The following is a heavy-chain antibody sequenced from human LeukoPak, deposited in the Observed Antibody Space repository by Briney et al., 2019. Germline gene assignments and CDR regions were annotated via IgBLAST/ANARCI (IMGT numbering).Heavy chain of an antibody. CDR2: VRDSGEA. V-gene: IGHV3-66*03. CDR3: ARDRAANQDWVEFDP. CDR1: GFRVIDYY. D-gene: IGHD3/OR15-3a*01. Sequence: GGSLRLSAAVSGFRVIDYYMSWVGQAPGKGREWWGLVRDSGEAFYADFARGRFAISRDESENTLYLQMNSLRVEDTAVYFCARDRAANQDWVEFDPWGQGTPVIVSS. J-gene: IGHJ5*02.